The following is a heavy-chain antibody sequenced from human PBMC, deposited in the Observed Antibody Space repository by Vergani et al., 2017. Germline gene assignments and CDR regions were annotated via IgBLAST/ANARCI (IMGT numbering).Heavy chain of an antibody. CDR3: ARDSVSSSFSRGFDY. V-gene: IGHV4-4*07. CDR2: IYTSGST. D-gene: IGHD6-13*01. J-gene: IGHJ4*02. CDR1: GGSISSYY. Sequence: QVQLQESGPGLVKPSETLSLTCTVSGGSISSYYWSWIRQPAGKGLEWIGRIYTSGSTNYNPSLKSRVTISVDTSKNQFSLKLSSVTAADTAVYYCARDSVSSSFSRGFDYWGQGTLVTVSS.